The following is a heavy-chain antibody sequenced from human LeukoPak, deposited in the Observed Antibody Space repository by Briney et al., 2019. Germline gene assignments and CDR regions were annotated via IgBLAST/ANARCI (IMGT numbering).Heavy chain of an antibody. Sequence: GRSLRLSCAASGFTFSSYWMHWVRQAPGKGLVWVSRINSDGSSTSYADSVKGRFTNSRDNAKNTLSLQMNSLRAEDTAVYYCARSPGYCSGGSCIYFDYWGQGTLVTVSS. J-gene: IGHJ4*02. CDR3: ARSPGYCSGGSCIYFDY. CDR2: INSDGSST. D-gene: IGHD2-15*01. CDR1: GFTFSSYW. V-gene: IGHV3-74*01.